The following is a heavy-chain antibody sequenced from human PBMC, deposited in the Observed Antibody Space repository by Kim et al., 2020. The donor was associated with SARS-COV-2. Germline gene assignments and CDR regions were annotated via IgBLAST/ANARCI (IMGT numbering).Heavy chain of an antibody. CDR1: GFTFSSYA. V-gene: IGHV3-23*01. Sequence: GGSLRLSCAASGFTFSSYAMSWVRQAPGKGLEWVSAISGSGGSTYYADSVKGRFTISRDNSKNTLYLQMNSLRAEDTAVYYCANGRTRLGAYGSGSHFDYWGQGTLVTVSS. CDR2: ISGSGGST. CDR3: ANGRTRLGAYGSGSHFDY. J-gene: IGHJ4*02. D-gene: IGHD3-10*01.